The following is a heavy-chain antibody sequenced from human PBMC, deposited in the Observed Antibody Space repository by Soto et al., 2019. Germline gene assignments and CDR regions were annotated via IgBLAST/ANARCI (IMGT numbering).Heavy chain of an antibody. D-gene: IGHD3-10*01. J-gene: IGHJ4*01. CDR1: GYNFNIYW. CDR3: ARQDGLAIYYFDY. V-gene: IGHV5-51*01. CDR2: IYPGDSDT. Sequence: EVQLVQSGAEVRKPGESLKISCKGSGYNFNIYWIAWVRHMPGKGLEWMGIIYPGDSDTRYSPSFQGQVTISVDKSINSAYLQWSSLKASDTAMYYCARQDGLAIYYFDYWGRGTLVTVSS.